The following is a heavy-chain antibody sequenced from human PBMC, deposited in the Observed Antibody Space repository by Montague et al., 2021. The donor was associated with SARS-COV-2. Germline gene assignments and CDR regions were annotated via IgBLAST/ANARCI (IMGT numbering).Heavy chain of an antibody. CDR2: IYYSGST. V-gene: IGHV4-31*03. CDR1: GGSISSGGYY. CDR3: ARDTGISGAFDI. J-gene: IGHJ3*02. Sequence: TLSLTCTVSGGSISSGGYYWSWLRQHPGKGLEWIGYIYYSGSTYYNPSLKSRVTISVDTSKNQFSLKLSSVTAADTAVYYCARDTGISGAFDIWGQGTIVTVSS. D-gene: IGHD2-15*01.